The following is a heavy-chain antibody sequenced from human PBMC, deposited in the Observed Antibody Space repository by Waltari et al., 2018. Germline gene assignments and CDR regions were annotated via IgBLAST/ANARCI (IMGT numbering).Heavy chain of an antibody. CDR3: AGERVGAYGSFDY. D-gene: IGHD1-26*01. Sequence: QVQLVQSGAEVKKPGSSVKVSCKAPRGTFTSHVVNWVRQAPGQGLEWMGRIIPVFGTTNYAQKLQDRVTITADESTTTVYMDLSSLQSEDTAVYFCAGERVGAYGSFDYWGQGTLATVSS. CDR2: IIPVFGTT. CDR1: RGTFTSHV. J-gene: IGHJ4*02. V-gene: IGHV1-69*13.